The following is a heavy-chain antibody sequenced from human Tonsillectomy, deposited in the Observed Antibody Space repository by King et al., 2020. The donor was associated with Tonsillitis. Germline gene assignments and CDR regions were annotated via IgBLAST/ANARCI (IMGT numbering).Heavy chain of an antibody. D-gene: IGHD3-22*01. CDR1: GGSFSGYY. V-gene: IGHV4-34*01. CDR2: INHSGST. Sequence: QVQLQQWGAGLLKPSETLSLTCAVYGGSFSGYYWSWIRQPPGKGLEWIGEINHSGSTNYNPSLKSRFTISLDTSKNQFSLKLSSVTAADTAVYYCARVTYSDYYDMRHAFDIWGQGTMVTVSS. CDR3: ARVTYSDYYDMRHAFDI. J-gene: IGHJ3*02.